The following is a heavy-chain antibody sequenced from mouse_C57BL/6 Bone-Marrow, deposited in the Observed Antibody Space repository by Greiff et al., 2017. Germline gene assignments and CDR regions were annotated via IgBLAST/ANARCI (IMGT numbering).Heavy chain of an antibody. CDR2: IDPSDSYS. Sequence: QFQLQQPGAELVKPGASVKLSCKASGYTFTSYWMQWVKQRPGQGLEWIGEIDPSDSYSNYNQKFKGKATLTVDTSSSTAYMQLSSLTSEDSAVYYCASIYDGYWSYWGQGTTLTVSS. D-gene: IGHD2-3*01. CDR1: GYTFTSYW. J-gene: IGHJ2*01. CDR3: ASIYDGYWSY. V-gene: IGHV1-50*01.